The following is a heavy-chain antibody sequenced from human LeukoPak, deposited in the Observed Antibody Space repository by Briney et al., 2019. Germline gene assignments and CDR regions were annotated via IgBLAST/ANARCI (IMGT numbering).Heavy chain of an antibody. CDR2: INPNSGGT. D-gene: IGHD6-19*01. CDR1: GYTFTGYY. J-gene: IGHJ6*02. CDR3: VSQGAVKEKDYYYYGMDV. V-gene: IGHV1-2*06. Sequence: ASVKVSCKASGYTFTGYYMHWVRQAPGQGLEWMGRINPNSGGTNYAQKFQGRVTMTRDTSISTAYMELSRLRSDDTAVYYCVSQGAVKEKDYYYYGMDVWGQGTTVTVSS.